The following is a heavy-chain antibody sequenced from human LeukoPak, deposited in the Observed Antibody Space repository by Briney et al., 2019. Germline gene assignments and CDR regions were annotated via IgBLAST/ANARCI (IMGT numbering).Heavy chain of an antibody. Sequence: RASETLSLTCTVSGYSISSGYYWGWIRQPPGKGLEWIGSIYHSGSTYYNPSLKSRVTISVDTSKNQFSLKLSSVTAADTAVYYCARGSPECYYDSSGWYFDYWGQGTLVTVSS. J-gene: IGHJ4*02. CDR2: IYHSGST. CDR3: ARGSPECYYDSSGWYFDY. V-gene: IGHV4-38-2*02. D-gene: IGHD3-22*01. CDR1: GYSISSGYY.